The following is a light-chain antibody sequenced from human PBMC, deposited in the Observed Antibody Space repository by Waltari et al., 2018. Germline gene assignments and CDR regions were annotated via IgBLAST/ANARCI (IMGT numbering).Light chain of an antibody. CDR1: QNVSQNH. Sequence: EIVLTQSPGTLSLSPGATAILSCRASQNVSQNHVAWFQVKPGQPPRLLIYAAANRAPGVPVKFSGRWSGTDFSLTILIVEPEDFAVYSCHQYGSSIRSFGQGTKVEVK. J-gene: IGKJ1*01. CDR3: HQYGSSIRS. V-gene: IGKV3-20*01. CDR2: AAA.